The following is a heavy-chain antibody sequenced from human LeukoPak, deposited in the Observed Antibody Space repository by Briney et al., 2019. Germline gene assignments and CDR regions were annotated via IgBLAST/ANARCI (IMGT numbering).Heavy chain of an antibody. J-gene: IGHJ4*02. D-gene: IGHD2-2*01. CDR1: GGCISSSSYY. Sequence: SETLSLTCTVSGGCISSSSYYWGWIRQPPGKGLEWIGSIYYSGSTYYNPSLKSRVTISVDTSKNQFSLKLSSVTAADTAVYYCAAPYCSSTSCYRGPDDYWGQGTLVTVSS. CDR2: IYYSGST. CDR3: AAPYCSSTSCYRGPDDY. V-gene: IGHV4-39*01.